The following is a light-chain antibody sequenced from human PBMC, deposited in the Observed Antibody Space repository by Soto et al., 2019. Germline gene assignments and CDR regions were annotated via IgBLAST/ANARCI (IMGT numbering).Light chain of an antibody. CDR3: QQTYNPPRT. V-gene: IGKV1-39*01. CDR1: ETIARY. CDR2: AAS. Sequence: DIQLTQSPSSLSASVGDRVTITCRASETIARYLNWYQQKPGKAPNLLIYAASTLKSGFPSRFSGTGSVTDFTLTISRLQPEDCATYYCQQTYNPPRTFGQGTKVESK. J-gene: IGKJ1*01.